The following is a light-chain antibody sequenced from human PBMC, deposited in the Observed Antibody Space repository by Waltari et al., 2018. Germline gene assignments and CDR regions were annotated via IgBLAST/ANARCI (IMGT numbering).Light chain of an antibody. J-gene: IGKJ2*01. Sequence: EIVMTQSPATLSVSPGERATPSCRSSPSGSCYIALYQQKPGQDARLLIYGAATRATGIPARFSGSGSGTEFTLTISSMQSEDFAVYYCQQYNNWPSMYTFGQGTKLEIK. V-gene: IGKV3-15*01. CDR2: GAA. CDR3: QQYNNWPSMYT. CDR1: PSGSCY.